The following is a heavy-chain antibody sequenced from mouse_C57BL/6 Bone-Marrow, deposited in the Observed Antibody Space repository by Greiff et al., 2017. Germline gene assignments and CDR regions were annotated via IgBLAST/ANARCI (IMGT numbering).Heavy chain of an antibody. CDR3: ARSRDYDYFDY. CDR2: FNPGSGGT. D-gene: IGHD2-4*01. Sequence: VQLQQSGAELVRPGTSVKVSCKASGYAFTNYLIEWVKQRPGQGLEWIGVFNPGSGGTNYNEKFKGKATLTADKSSSTAYMPLSSLTSEDSAVYFCARSRDYDYFDYWGQGTTLTVSS. V-gene: IGHV1-54*01. CDR1: GYAFTNYL. J-gene: IGHJ2*01.